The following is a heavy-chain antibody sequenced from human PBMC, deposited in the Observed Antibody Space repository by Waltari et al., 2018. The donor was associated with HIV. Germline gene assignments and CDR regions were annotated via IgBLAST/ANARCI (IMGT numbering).Heavy chain of an antibody. CDR2: ISSSSSYI. V-gene: IGHV3-21*01. CDR3: AREPPCSRTTCYAMDV. D-gene: IGHD2-2*01. CDR1: GFTFSSYS. Sequence: EVQLVESGGGLVKPGGSLRLSCAASGFTFSSYSMNWVRQAPGKGLEWVSSISSSSSYIYYADSVKGRFTISRDNAKNSLYLQMNSLRAEDTAVYYCAREPPCSRTTCYAMDVWGQGTSVTVSS. J-gene: IGHJ6*02.